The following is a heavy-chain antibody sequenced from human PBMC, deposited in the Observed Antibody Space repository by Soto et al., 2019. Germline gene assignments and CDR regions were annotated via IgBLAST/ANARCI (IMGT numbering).Heavy chain of an antibody. Sequence: QVQLQESGPGLVRPSETLSLTCTVSSDSISSYYWIWIRQSPGKGLEWIGYTAYSGNTNYNPSLKSRVTISGDTSKNQFSLRLSSGTAADTAVYYCARAVGDPLYYLDYWGQGTLVTVSS. CDR3: ARAVGDPLYYLDY. V-gene: IGHV4-59*08. CDR2: TAYSGNT. CDR1: SDSISSYY. J-gene: IGHJ4*02. D-gene: IGHD6-19*01.